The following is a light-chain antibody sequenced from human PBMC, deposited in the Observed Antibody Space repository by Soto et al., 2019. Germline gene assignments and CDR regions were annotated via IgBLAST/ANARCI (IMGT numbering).Light chain of an antibody. CDR1: QNVSTN. J-gene: IGKJ1*01. CDR3: QQSHNWPRT. CDR2: EAS. Sequence: TVLTQSPGTLSLSPGERATLSCRASQNVSTNLLVWYQQHPGQAPRLLIPEASNRAAGIPARFSGSGSGTDFTLTTSSLEPEDFAVYYCQQSHNWPRTFGQGTKVDIK. V-gene: IGKV3-11*01.